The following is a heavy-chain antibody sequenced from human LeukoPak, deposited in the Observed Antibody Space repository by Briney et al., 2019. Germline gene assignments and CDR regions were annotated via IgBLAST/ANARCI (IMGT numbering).Heavy chain of an antibody. CDR1: GFTFTHFD. CDR2: INWDGGST. V-gene: IGHV3-20*04. CDR3: ARGLSYDYGMDF. Sequence: GGSLRLSRAASGFTFTHFDVSWVRQAPGKGLEWVSGINWDGGSTEYADSVKGRFTISRDNAKNSLYLQMNRLRAEDTAFYYCARGLSYDYGMDFWGQGTLVTVSA. D-gene: IGHD4-17*01. J-gene: IGHJ4*02.